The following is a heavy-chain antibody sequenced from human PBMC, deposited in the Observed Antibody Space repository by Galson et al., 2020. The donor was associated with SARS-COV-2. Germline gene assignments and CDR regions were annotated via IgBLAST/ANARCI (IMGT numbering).Heavy chain of an antibody. CDR3: VKDRYVDY. Sequence: TGGSLRLSCSVSGFIFSDYAMHWVRQAPGKGLEYVSSISSRGVATYYADSVKGRFTISRENSKNTLYLQMSSLRADDTSIYYCVKDRYVDYWGQGILVTVSS. J-gene: IGHJ4*02. CDR2: ISSRGVAT. V-gene: IGHV3-64D*08. CDR1: GFIFSDYA.